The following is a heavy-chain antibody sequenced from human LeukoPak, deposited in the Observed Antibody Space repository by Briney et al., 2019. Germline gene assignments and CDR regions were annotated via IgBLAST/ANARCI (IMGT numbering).Heavy chain of an antibody. Sequence: PGGSLRLSCAASGFIFRSHWMTWVRQAPGKGLEWVANINQDGREKYYVDSVKGRFTVSRNNTKNSLYLQMNSLRAEDTAVYYCARDNVPAGLALDYWGQGTLVTVSS. CDR2: INQDGREK. V-gene: IGHV3-7*01. CDR3: ARDNVPAGLALDY. J-gene: IGHJ4*02. CDR1: GFIFRSHW. D-gene: IGHD6-19*01.